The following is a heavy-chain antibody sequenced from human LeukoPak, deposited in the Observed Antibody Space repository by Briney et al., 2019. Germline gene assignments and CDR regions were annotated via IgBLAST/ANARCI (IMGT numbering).Heavy chain of an antibody. CDR1: GFTFDDYA. V-gene: IGHV3-9*01. CDR3: ASLYSGGDY. J-gene: IGHJ4*02. CDR2: ISWNSGSI. Sequence: GGSLRLSCAASGFTFDDYAMHWVRQAPGKGLEWVSGISWNSGSIGYADSVKGRFTISRDNAKNSLYLQMNSLRAEDTAVYYCASLYSGGDYWGQGTLVTVSS. D-gene: IGHD6-13*01.